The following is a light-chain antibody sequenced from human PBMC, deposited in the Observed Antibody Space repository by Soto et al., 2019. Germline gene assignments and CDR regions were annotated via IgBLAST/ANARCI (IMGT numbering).Light chain of an antibody. V-gene: IGKV3-20*01. CDR2: DAS. Sequence: EIVLTQSPGTLSLSPGERATLSCRASQSVSNSLVWYQQKPGQAPRLLIYDASTRATGTPDRFSGSGSGTDFPLTISRLEPEDFAVYSCQQYGGPPRTFGQGTKVEI. CDR3: QQYGGPPRT. J-gene: IGKJ1*01. CDR1: QSVSNS.